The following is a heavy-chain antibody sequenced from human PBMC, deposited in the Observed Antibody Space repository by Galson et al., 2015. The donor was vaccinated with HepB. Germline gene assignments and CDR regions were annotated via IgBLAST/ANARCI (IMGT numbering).Heavy chain of an antibody. J-gene: IGHJ4*02. Sequence: SVTVSCKASGYTFTSYEINWVRQATGQGLEWMGWMNVNNSNTGYAQKFQGRVTLTRNSSVSTAYMELSSLRFEDTAVYYCARALLGSYYDYWGQGTLVTVSS. CDR3: ARALLGSYYDY. CDR1: GYTFTSYE. CDR2: MNVNNSNT. D-gene: IGHD3-10*01. V-gene: IGHV1-8*01.